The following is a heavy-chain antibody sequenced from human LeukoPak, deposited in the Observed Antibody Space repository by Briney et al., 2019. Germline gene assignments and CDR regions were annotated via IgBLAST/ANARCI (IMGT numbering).Heavy chain of an antibody. V-gene: IGHV4-59*11. CDR1: GGSLRGQH. D-gene: IGHD2-8*01. J-gene: IGHJ5*02. CDR3: ARDGGARSFTNGLNWFDP. CDR2: IFSSGNT. Sequence: PSETLSLTCLVSGGSLRGQHWNWIRQPPGKGLEWIGYIFSSGNTNSNPSLRSRLTLSLDASKNQFSLKLKSVTAADTAVYYCARDGGARSFTNGLNWFDPWGQGILVTVSS.